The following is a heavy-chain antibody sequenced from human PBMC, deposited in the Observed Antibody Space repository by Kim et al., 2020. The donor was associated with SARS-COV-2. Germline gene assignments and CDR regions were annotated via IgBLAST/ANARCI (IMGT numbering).Heavy chain of an antibody. CDR1: GGSSNNFF. J-gene: IGHJ5*02. CDR2: VSDTGRT. D-gene: IGHD3-16*01. Sequence: SETLSLTCNVSGGSSNNFFWSWIRQSPGGGLEWIAFVSDTGRTTMYNPSLTSLVSISLDTSNKQLSLNLKSVTAADTGIYYCARDAGLGKGDWFDPWGQGTLVTVSS. CDR3: ARDAGLGKGDWFDP. V-gene: IGHV4-59*13.